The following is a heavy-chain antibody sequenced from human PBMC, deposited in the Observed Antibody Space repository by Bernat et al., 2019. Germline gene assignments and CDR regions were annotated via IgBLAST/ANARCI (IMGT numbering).Heavy chain of an antibody. D-gene: IGHD3-16*02. CDR2: IIPIFGTA. V-gene: IGHV1-69*01. J-gene: IGHJ3*02. CDR3: ARDSSNYDYIWGSYRADAFDI. CDR1: GGTFSSYA. Sequence: QVQLVQSGAEVKKPGSSVKVSCKASGGTFSSYAISWVRQAPGQGLEWMGGIIPIFGTANYAQKFQGRVTIPADESTSTAYMELSSLRSEDTAVYYCARDSSNYDYIWGSYRADAFDIWGQGTMVTVSS.